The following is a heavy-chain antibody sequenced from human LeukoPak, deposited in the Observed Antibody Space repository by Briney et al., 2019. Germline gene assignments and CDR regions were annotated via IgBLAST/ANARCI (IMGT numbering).Heavy chain of an antibody. CDR3: ARDGWIAARFVDY. CDR1: GFTFSSYS. CDR2: ISDDSNWI. D-gene: IGHD6-6*01. J-gene: IGHJ4*02. V-gene: IGHV3-21*01. Sequence: GGSLRLSCAASGFTFSSYSMSWVRQAPGKGLEWVSSISDDSNWIYNADSVEGRFTISRDNAKNSLYLQMNSLGAGDTAVYYCARDGWIAARFVDYWGQGTLVTVSS.